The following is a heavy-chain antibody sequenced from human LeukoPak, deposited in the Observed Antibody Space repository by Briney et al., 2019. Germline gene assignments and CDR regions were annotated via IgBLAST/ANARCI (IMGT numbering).Heavy chain of an antibody. V-gene: IGHV4-34*01. D-gene: IGHD4-23*01. Sequence: SETLSLTCTVYGGSFSGYHWSWIRQPPGKGLEWIGEINHSGSTNYNPSLKSRVTISVDTSKNQFSLKLSSVTAADTAVYYCARGRRMNTVVTPNFDYWGQGTLVTVSS. CDR2: INHSGST. CDR3: ARGRRMNTVVTPNFDY. J-gene: IGHJ4*02. CDR1: GGSFSGYH.